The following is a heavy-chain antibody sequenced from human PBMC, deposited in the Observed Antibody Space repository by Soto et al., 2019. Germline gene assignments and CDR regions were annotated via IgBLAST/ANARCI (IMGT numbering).Heavy chain of an antibody. CDR2: IIPILGIA. J-gene: IGHJ4*02. CDR1: GGTFSSYT. CDR3: ARSTAMVTSDFDY. D-gene: IGHD5-18*01. V-gene: IGHV1-69*02. Sequence: QVQLVQSGAEVKKPGSSVKVSCKASGGTFSSYTISWVRQAPGQGLEWMGRIIPILGIANYAQKFQGRVTITADKSTSTAYMELSSLRSEDTAMYYCARSTAMVTSDFDYWGQGTLVTVSS.